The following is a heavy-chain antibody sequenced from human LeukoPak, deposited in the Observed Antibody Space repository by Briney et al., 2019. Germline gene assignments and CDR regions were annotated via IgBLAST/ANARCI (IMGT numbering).Heavy chain of an antibody. D-gene: IGHD4-17*01. CDR1: GYSISSGYY. J-gene: IGHJ5*02. V-gene: IGHV4-38-2*01. CDR3: ALDYGDYFNWFDP. CDR2: IYHSGST. Sequence: PSETLSLTCAVSGYSISSGYYWGWIRQPPGKGLDWIGSIYHSGSTYYNPSLKSRVTISVDTSKNQFSLKLSSVTAADTAVYYCALDYGDYFNWFDPWGQGTLVTVSS.